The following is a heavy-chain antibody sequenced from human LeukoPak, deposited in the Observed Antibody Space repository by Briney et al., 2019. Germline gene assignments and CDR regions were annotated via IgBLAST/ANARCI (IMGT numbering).Heavy chain of an antibody. D-gene: IGHD5-12*01. CDR2: ISVSGDRT. Sequence: PGGSLRLSCAGSGITVGSFSMSWVRRAPGKGLKWVSAISVSGDRTYYADYVRGRFTISRDNSKNTLYLQMNSLRAEDTAVYYCAKEVRSGYGSAFDIWGQGTMVTVSS. V-gene: IGHV3-23*01. CDR3: AKEVRSGYGSAFDI. J-gene: IGHJ3*02. CDR1: GITVGSFS.